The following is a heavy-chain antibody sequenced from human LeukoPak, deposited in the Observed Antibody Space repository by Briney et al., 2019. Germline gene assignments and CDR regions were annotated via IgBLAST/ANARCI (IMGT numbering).Heavy chain of an antibody. CDR1: GGSISSYY. Sequence: SETLSLTCTVSGGSISSYYWSWIRQSPGNGLEWIGYIYYSGSTNYNPSLKSRVTISVDTSKNQFSLKLSSVTAADTAVYYRARVGHDSGTYLYYYDYWGQGTLVTVSS. CDR3: ARVGHDSGTYLYYYDY. V-gene: IGHV4-59*01. J-gene: IGHJ4*02. CDR2: IYYSGST. D-gene: IGHD1-26*01.